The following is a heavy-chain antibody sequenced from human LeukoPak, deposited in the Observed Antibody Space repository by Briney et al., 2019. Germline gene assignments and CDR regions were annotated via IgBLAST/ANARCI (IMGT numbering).Heavy chain of an antibody. V-gene: IGHV3-48*04. CDR3: ARDYYDSSGYHAYDY. J-gene: IGHJ4*02. CDR1: GFTFSSYS. Sequence: GGSLRLSCAASGFTFSSYSMNWVRQAPGKGLEGVSYISTSSSTIYYADSVKGRFTISRDNAKNTLYLLMNSLGAEDTAVYYCARDYYDSSGYHAYDYWGQGTLVTVSS. CDR2: ISTSSSTI. D-gene: IGHD3-22*01.